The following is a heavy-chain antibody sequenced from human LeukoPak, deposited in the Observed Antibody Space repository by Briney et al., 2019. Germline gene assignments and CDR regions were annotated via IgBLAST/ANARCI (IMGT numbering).Heavy chain of an antibody. Sequence: SVKVSCKASGGTFSNYAISWVRQAPGQGLEWMGGIIPIFGTANYAQKFQGRVTITTDESTSTAYMELSSLRSEDTAVYYCAKALVGASGPRNWFDPWGQGTLVTVSS. V-gene: IGHV1-69*05. J-gene: IGHJ5*02. CDR1: GGTFSNYA. D-gene: IGHD1-26*01. CDR3: AKALVGASGPRNWFDP. CDR2: IIPIFGTA.